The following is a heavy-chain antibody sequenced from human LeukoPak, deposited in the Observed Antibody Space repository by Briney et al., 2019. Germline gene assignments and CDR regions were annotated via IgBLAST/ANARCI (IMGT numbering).Heavy chain of an antibody. V-gene: IGHV3-21*01. CDR2: ISGSSTYK. D-gene: IGHD2-21*01. CDR3: ATILWWNIGFDY. CDR1: GFDFSTYS. J-gene: IGHJ4*02. Sequence: GGSLRLSCEVSGFDFSTYSMNWVRQAPGKGLEWVSSISGSSTYKFYADSVRGRFTISRDNAKNSVYLQMDSLSVDDTAVYYCATILWWNIGFDYWGQGTPVTVSS.